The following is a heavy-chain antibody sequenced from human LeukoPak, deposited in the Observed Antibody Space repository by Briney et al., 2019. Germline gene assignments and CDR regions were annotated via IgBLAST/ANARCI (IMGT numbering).Heavy chain of an antibody. Sequence: GGSLRLSCAASGFTFSSYAMSWVRQAPGKGLEWVSAISGSGGSTYYADSVKGRFTISRDNSKNTLYLQMNSLRAEDTAVYYCAKGRAGDIVVVVAATLLDYWGQGTLVTVSS. CDR3: AKGRAGDIVVVVAATLLDY. D-gene: IGHD2-15*01. CDR2: ISGSGGST. J-gene: IGHJ4*02. CDR1: GFTFSSYA. V-gene: IGHV3-23*01.